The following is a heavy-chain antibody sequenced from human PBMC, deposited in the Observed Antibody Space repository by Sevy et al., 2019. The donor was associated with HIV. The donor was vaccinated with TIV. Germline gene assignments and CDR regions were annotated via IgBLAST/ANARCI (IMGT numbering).Heavy chain of an antibody. V-gene: IGHV3-7*04. CDR3: GGGSSGRNVGPYDY. J-gene: IGHJ4*02. D-gene: IGHD1-26*01. Sequence: GGSLRLSCEVSGFSFSSYWMSWVRQAPGKGLEWVANIKQDGSEKFYVDSVKGRFTISRDNARNSLYLQMNSLRAEETAVYFCGGGSSGRNVGPYDYWGQGTPVTVSS. CDR2: IKQDGSEK. CDR1: GFSFSSYW.